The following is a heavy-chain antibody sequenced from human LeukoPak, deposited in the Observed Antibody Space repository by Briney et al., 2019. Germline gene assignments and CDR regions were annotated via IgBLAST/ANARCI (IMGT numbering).Heavy chain of an antibody. Sequence: GASVKVSCKASGGTFSSYAINWVRQAPGQGLEWMGGIIPIFGTPNYAQKFQGRVTITTDESTSTAYMELSSLRSEDTAVYYCARVFVRGGDISGRYYYYWGQGTLVTVSS. V-gene: IGHV1-69*05. D-gene: IGHD3-10*01. CDR3: ARVFVRGGDISGRYYYY. CDR1: GGTFSSYA. J-gene: IGHJ4*02. CDR2: IIPIFGTP.